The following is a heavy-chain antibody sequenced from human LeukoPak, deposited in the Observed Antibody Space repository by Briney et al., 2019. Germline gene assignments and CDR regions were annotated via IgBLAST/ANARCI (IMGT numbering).Heavy chain of an antibody. D-gene: IGHD2-15*01. Sequence: SVKVSCKASGATFSSYAISWVRQAPGQGLEWMGRIIPIRGIANYAQKFQGRVTITADKSTRPAYMELRSLRSAETAVYYCARQGPKDCSGGSCPDYWGQGTLVTVSS. CDR2: IIPIRGIA. V-gene: IGHV1-69*04. CDR3: ARQGPKDCSGGSCPDY. CDR1: GATFSSYA. J-gene: IGHJ4*02.